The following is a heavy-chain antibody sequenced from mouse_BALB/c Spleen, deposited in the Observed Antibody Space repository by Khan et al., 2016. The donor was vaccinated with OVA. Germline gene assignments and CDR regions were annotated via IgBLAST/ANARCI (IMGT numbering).Heavy chain of an antibody. CDR1: GFSLITYG. CDR2: IWSGGST. Sequence: QVQLKELGPGLVQPSQNLSITCTVSGFSLITYGVHWVRQSPGKGLEWLGVIWSGGSTDYNEAFISRLSISKDNSKSQVFFTMNSLQSDDTAIYYCARSSYRYDFTYGGRGTLVTVSS. J-gene: IGHJ3*01. CDR3: ARSSYRYDFTY. D-gene: IGHD2-12*01. V-gene: IGHV2-4-1*01.